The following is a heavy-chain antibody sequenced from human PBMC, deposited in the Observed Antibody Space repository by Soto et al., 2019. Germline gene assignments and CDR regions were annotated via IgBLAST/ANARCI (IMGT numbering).Heavy chain of an antibody. Sequence: PSETLSLTCTLSGVSITSGAYYWIWVRQHPGKGLEWIGYIYYNGNTYFSPSLKSRLTISIDTSKNQFSLKLSSVTAADTAMYYCARARLRAVYAFDFWGQGKMVTVSS. CDR1: GVSITSGAYY. CDR2: IYYNGNT. D-gene: IGHD4-17*01. J-gene: IGHJ3*01. V-gene: IGHV4-31*03. CDR3: ARARLRAVYAFDF.